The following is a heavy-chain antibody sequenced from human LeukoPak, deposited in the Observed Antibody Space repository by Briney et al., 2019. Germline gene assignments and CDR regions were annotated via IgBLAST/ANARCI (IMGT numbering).Heavy chain of an antibody. V-gene: IGHV3-64D*08. CDR1: GFTFGNNG. CDR3: VKNSGDERFDS. Sequence: GGSLRLSCSASGFTFGNNGMRWVRQAPGKGLEYVSAIRSNGVDTFYTDSVKGRFTISRDNSKNTLGLQMSSLRPENTAVYYCVKNSGDERFDSGGQGTLVTVSS. J-gene: IGHJ4*02. CDR2: IRSNGVDT. D-gene: IGHD5-12*01.